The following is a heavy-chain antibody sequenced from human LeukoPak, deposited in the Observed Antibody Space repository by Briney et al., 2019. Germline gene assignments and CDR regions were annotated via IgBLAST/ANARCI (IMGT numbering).Heavy chain of an antibody. D-gene: IGHD1-26*01. CDR2: IYYSGST. J-gene: IGHJ4*02. CDR3: ARGSWGTAPVGGNYFDY. CDR1: GGSISSYY. Sequence: SETLSFTCTVSGGSISSYYWSWIRQPPGKGLEWVGYIYYSGSTNYNPSLKSRVTISVDTSKNQFSLKLSSVTAADTAVYYCARGSWGTAPVGGNYFDYWGQGTLVTVSS. V-gene: IGHV4-59*01.